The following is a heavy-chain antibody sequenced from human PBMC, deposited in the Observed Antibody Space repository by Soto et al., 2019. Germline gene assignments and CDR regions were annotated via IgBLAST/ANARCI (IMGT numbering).Heavy chain of an antibody. D-gene: IGHD3-10*01. V-gene: IGHV1-46*01. CDR2: INPSGGRT. CDR3: ARDGCITATCAGGGNWFDP. J-gene: IGHJ5*02. CDR1: GYTFSGYY. Sequence: QVQLVQSGAEVKKPGASVKVSCKASGYTFSGYYMHWVRQAPGQGLEWMGIINPSGGRTSYAQKFQGRVTMTRETSTSTVYMELSSLRSDDTAVYYCARDGCITATCAGGGNWFDPWGQGTPVTVSS.